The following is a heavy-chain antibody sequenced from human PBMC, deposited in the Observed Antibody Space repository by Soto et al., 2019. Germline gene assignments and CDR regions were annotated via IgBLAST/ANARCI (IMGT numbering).Heavy chain of an antibody. CDR1: GFIFSSSW. J-gene: IGHJ5*02. CDR3: TRDLRGYGAYYT. CDR2: IKEDGSED. V-gene: IGHV3-7*01. Sequence: EVQLVESGGGLVQPGGSLRLACTASGFIFSSSWMSWVRLTPGKGLEWLVDIKEDGSEDWYVDSVKGRFTILRDNAKNSLYLQLNSLRAEDTAIYYCTRDLRGYGAYYTWGQGTLVTVSS. D-gene: IGHD5-12*01.